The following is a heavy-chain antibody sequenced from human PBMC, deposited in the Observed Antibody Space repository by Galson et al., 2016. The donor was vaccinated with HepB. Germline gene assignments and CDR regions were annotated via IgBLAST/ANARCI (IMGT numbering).Heavy chain of an antibody. V-gene: IGHV3-7*03. CDR1: GLNFSPYW. Sequence: SLRLSCAASGLNFSPYWMDWVRQAPGKGLEWVANIKQDGSETNYVDSVKGRFTISRDNSKNSLFLQMNSLRVDDTAVYYCARDGFGSGTYWGQGILVTVSS. CDR3: ARDGFGSGTY. J-gene: IGHJ4*02. CDR2: IKQDGSET. D-gene: IGHD1-26*01.